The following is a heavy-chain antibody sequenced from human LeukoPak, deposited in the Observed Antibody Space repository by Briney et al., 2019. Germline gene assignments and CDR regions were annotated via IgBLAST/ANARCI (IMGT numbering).Heavy chain of an antibody. J-gene: IGHJ2*01. CDR2: TNHSGST. Sequence: SETLSLTCAVYGGSFSGYYWSWIRQPPGKGLEWIGETNHSGSTNYNPSLKSRVTISVETSKNQFSLKLSSVTAADTAVYYCARGMYGDYWYFDLWGRGTLVTVSS. D-gene: IGHD4-17*01. CDR3: ARGMYGDYWYFDL. CDR1: GGSFSGYY. V-gene: IGHV4-34*01.